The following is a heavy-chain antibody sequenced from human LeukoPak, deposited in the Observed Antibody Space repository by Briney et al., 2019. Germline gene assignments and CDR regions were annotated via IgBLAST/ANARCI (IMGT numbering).Heavy chain of an antibody. CDR2: ISYDGSNK. D-gene: IGHD6-19*01. J-gene: IGHJ4*02. Sequence: PGGSLRLSCAASGFTFGSYGMHWVRQAPGKGLEWVAVISYDGSNKYYADSVKGRFTISRDNSKNTLYLQMNSLRAEDTAVYYCAKDRVYSSGWYYTPGGDYWGQGTLVTVSS. CDR3: AKDRVYSSGWYYTPGGDY. CDR1: GFTFGSYG. V-gene: IGHV3-30*18.